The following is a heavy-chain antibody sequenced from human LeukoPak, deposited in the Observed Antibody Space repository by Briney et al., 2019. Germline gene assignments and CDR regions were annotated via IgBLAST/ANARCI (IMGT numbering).Heavy chain of an antibody. D-gene: IGHD2-2*01. J-gene: IGHJ4*02. CDR1: GFTFSSHA. CDR3: AKVGWTSSDPSHY. V-gene: IGHV3-23*01. Sequence: AGSLRLSCAASGFTFSSHAMSWDRQAPGKGLEWVSVISDSGYTTYYADSAKGRFPISRDNSKNTLCLQMNSLRAEDTAVYYCAKVGWTSSDPSHYWGQGTLVTVSS. CDR2: ISDSGYTT.